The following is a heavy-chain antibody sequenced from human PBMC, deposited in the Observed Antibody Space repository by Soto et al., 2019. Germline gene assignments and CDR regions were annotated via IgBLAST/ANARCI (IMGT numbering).Heavy chain of an antibody. V-gene: IGHV4-39*01. Sequence: PSETLSLTCTVSGGSISTRNYYWGWVRQAPGKGLEWIGSMDYSGSTYYNPSLESRVTISVDTSKNHFSLQLNSMTAADTAVYYCARQPGAVLDAFDIWGQGTMVTVSS. J-gene: IGHJ3*02. CDR1: GGSISTRNYY. D-gene: IGHD3-10*01. CDR2: MDYSGST. CDR3: ARQPGAVLDAFDI.